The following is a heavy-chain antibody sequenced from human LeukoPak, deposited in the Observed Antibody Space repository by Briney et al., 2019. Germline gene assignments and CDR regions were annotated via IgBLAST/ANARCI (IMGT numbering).Heavy chain of an antibody. D-gene: IGHD1-14*01. CDR1: GYSFTSYG. V-gene: IGHV1-18*01. CDR2: ISAYNGNT. J-gene: IGHJ2*01. Sequence: ASVKVSCKASGYSFTSYGITWVRQAPGQGLEWMGWISAYNGNTDYAQKLQGRVTMTTDTPTNTAYMELRSLRSGDTALYYCARDNRYFDLWGRGTLVTVSS. CDR3: ARDNRYFDL.